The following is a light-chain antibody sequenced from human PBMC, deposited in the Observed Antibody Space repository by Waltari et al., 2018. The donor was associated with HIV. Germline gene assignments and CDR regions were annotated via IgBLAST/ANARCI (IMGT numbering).Light chain of an antibody. CDR2: GAS. Sequence: EIVMTQSPATLSLSPGERATLSCRASQSVGSKLAWYQQKPGQAPRLLIYGASTRATGIPARFSGSGSGMEFTLTISSLQSEDFAVYYGKQNSYGLPITFGQGTRLEI. CDR3: KQNSYGLPIT. J-gene: IGKJ5*01. V-gene: IGKV3-15*01. CDR1: QSVGSK.